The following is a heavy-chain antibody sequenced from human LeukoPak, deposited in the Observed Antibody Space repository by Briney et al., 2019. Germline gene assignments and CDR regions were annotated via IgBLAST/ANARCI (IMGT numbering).Heavy chain of an antibody. CDR3: ARQVTFGYAYAYYFDY. CDR1: GASITTSYYY. D-gene: IGHD3-16*01. CDR2: FHYSGST. J-gene: IGHJ4*02. Sequence: SETLSLTCTVSGASITTSYYYWGWIRQPPGKGLEWIGNFHYSGSTYYNPSLKSRVTISVDTSKNQFSLRLSSVTAADTAVYYCARQVTFGYAYAYYFDYWGQGTLVTVSS. V-gene: IGHV4-39*01.